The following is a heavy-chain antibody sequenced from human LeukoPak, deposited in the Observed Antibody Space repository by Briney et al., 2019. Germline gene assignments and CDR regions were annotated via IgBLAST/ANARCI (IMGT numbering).Heavy chain of an antibody. CDR1: GFTLSSYW. D-gene: IGHD5-12*01. Sequence: PGRSLRLSCATSGFTLSSYWMHWVRQAPGKGLVWVSRINSDGSGTTYADSVKGRFTISRDNAKNTLYLQMNSLRAEDTALYYCTRSDSGQIDYWGQGTLVSVSS. V-gene: IGHV3-74*01. CDR3: TRSDSGQIDY. J-gene: IGHJ4*02. CDR2: INSDGSGT.